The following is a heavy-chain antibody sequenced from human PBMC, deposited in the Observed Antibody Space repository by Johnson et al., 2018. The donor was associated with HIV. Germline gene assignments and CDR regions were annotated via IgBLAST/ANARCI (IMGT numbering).Heavy chain of an antibody. CDR2: ISWNSGSI. V-gene: IGHV3-9*01. D-gene: IGHD6-19*01. Sequence: VQLVESGGGLVQPGRSLRLSCAASGFTFDDYAMHWVRQAPGKGLEWVSGISWNSGSIGYADSVKGRFTISRDNAKNSLYLQMNSLRVEDTALYYCATTRLSTGWYAVDIWGQGTMVTVSS. CDR3: ATTRLSTGWYAVDI. CDR1: GFTFDDYA. J-gene: IGHJ3*02.